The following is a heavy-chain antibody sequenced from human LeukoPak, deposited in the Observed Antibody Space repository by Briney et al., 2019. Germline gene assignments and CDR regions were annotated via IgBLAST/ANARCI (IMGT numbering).Heavy chain of an antibody. CDR3: AKETDFWSGYYPIDY. V-gene: IGHV3-23*01. CDR1: GFTFSSYA. CDR2: ISGSGGST. Sequence: GGSLRLSCAASGFTFSSYAMSWVRQAPGKGLEWVSAISGSGGSTYYADSVTGRFTISRDNSKNTLYLQMNSLRAEDTAVYYCAKETDFWSGYYPIDYWGQGTLVTVSS. J-gene: IGHJ4*02. D-gene: IGHD3-3*01.